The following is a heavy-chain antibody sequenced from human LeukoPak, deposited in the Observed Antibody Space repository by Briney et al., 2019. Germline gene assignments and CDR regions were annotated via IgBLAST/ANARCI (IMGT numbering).Heavy chain of an antibody. CDR3: ARREGYDSSGYYYY. CDR2: INWNGGST. Sequence: GGSLRLSCAASGFTFSSYGMHWVRQAPGKGLEWVSGINWNGGSTGYADSVKGRFTISRDNAKNSLYLQMNSLRAEDTALYYCARREGYDSSGYYYYWGQGTLVTVSS. CDR1: GFTFSSYG. D-gene: IGHD3-22*01. J-gene: IGHJ4*02. V-gene: IGHV3-20*04.